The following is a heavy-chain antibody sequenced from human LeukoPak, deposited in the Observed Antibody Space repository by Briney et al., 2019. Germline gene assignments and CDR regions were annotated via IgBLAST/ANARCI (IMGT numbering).Heavy chain of an antibody. D-gene: IGHD3-22*01. CDR2: ISWDSGTI. Sequence: GGSLRLSCAASGFTFDDYDMNWVRQTPGKGLEWVSGISWDSGTIDYADSVKGRFTISRDNAKNSLYLQMNSLRAEDTALYYCAKDPYYDSSGYYDYWGQGTLVTVSS. V-gene: IGHV3-9*01. CDR3: AKDPYYDSSGYYDY. CDR1: GFTFDDYD. J-gene: IGHJ4*02.